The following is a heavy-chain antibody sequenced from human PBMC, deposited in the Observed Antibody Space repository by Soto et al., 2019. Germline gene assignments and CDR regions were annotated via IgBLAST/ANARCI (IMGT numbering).Heavy chain of an antibody. CDR2: IYHSGST. D-gene: IGHD2-21*02. J-gene: IGHJ4*02. V-gene: IGHV4-4*02. CDR1: GGSISSSNW. Sequence: SETLSLTCAVSGGSISSSNWCSWVRQPPGKGLEWSDEIYHSGSTNYNPSLKSRVSISVDKSNNQYSLKLSSVTAADTAVYYCARERCGGDCYSVDYFDYWGQGTLVTVSS. CDR3: ARERCGGDCYSVDYFDY.